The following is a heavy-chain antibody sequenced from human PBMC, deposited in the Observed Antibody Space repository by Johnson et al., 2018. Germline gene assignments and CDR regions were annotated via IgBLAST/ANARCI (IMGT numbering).Heavy chain of an antibody. D-gene: IGHD2-15*01. J-gene: IGHJ3*02. V-gene: IGHV4-61*02. Sequence: QVQLQESGPGLVKPSLTLSLTCTVSGGSISSGSYYWNWIRQPAGKGLEWIGRLYTSGSTNYTPSLKSRVTILVDTSKNQFSLRLNSVTAADTAVYYCARSWGYYDIWGQGTMVTVSS. CDR3: ARSWGYYDI. CDR1: GGSISSGSYY. CDR2: LYTSGST.